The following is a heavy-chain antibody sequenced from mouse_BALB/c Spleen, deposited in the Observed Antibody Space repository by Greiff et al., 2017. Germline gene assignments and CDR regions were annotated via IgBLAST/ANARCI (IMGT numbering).Heavy chain of an antibody. CDR1: GYSFTGYY. Sequence: LVKTGASVTISCKASGYSFTGYYMHWVKQSHGKSLEWIGYISCYNGATSYNQKFKGKATFTVDTSSSTAYMQFNSLTSEDSAVYYCARWDYYGSYAMDYWGQGTSVTVSS. J-gene: IGHJ4*01. CDR3: ARWDYYGSYAMDY. V-gene: IGHV1S34*01. D-gene: IGHD1-2*01. CDR2: ISCYNGAT.